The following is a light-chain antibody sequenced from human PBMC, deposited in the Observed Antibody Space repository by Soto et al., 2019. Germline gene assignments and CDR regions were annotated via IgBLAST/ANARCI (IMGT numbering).Light chain of an antibody. CDR1: SSNIGSNY. V-gene: IGLV1-47*01. J-gene: IGLJ1*01. CDR2: RNN. CDR3: AAWDDSLSGQV. Sequence: QSVLTQPPSASGTPGQRVTISCSGSSSNIGSNYVYWYQQLPGTAPKLLIYRNNQRPSGVPDRFSGSKSDTSASLATSGLRSEDEADYYCAAWDDSLSGQVFGTGTKVTVL.